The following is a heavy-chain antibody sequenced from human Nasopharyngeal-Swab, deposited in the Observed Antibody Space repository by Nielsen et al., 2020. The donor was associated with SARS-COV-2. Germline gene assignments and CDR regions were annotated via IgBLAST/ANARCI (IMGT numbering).Heavy chain of an antibody. CDR3: ARGISGYNNGWLRRSSHYYGMDV. J-gene: IGHJ6*02. D-gene: IGHD6-19*01. CDR2: ICYSGST. V-gene: IGHV4-39*07. Sequence: WIRQPPGKGLEWIGSICYSGSTYYNPSLNSRVTISLDTSKNQFSLKVTSVTAADTAVYFCARGISGYNNGWLRRSSHYYGMDVWGQGTTVTVSS.